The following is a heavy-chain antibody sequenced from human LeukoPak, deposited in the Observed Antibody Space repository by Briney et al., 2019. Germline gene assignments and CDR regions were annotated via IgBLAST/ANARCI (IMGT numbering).Heavy chain of an antibody. Sequence: GGSLRLSCTVSGLTFDDYAMHLVRQAPGKGLEWVSGISWNSGRIDYVDSVKGRFTISRDNAKNSLYLQMNSLTPEDTAVYYCARVKKDGDSELFDYWGQGTLVTVSS. CDR1: GLTFDDYA. CDR3: ARVKKDGDSELFDY. J-gene: IGHJ4*02. V-gene: IGHV3-9*01. CDR2: ISWNSGRI. D-gene: IGHD4-17*01.